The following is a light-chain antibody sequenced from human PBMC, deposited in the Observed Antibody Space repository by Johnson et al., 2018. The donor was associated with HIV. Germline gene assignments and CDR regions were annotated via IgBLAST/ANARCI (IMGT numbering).Light chain of an antibody. CDR2: DNN. J-gene: IGLJ1*01. CDR3: GTLDSSLTSYV. V-gene: IGLV1-51*01. Sequence: VLTQPPSVSAAPGQTVTISCSGSSSNVGSSFVSWYRQVPGTAPKLLIYDNNKRPSGIPGRFSGSKSGPSATLGITGLQTGDEADYYCGTLDSSLTSYVFGAGTKVTVL. CDR1: SSNVGSSF.